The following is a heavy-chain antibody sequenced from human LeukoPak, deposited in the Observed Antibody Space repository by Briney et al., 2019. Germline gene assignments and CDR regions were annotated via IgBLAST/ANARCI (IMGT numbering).Heavy chain of an antibody. CDR3: GRSCGGGGCYSLHSDY. CDR1: GYTFTSHG. Sequence: ASVKVSCKASGYTFTSHGINWVRQAPGQGLEWVGWISVYNDDKKYAQKFQGRVTMTTDTSTSTAYMELRSLRSDDTAVYYCGRSCGGGGCYSLHSDYWGQGTLVTVSS. D-gene: IGHD2-15*01. V-gene: IGHV1-18*01. CDR2: ISVYNDDK. J-gene: IGHJ4*02.